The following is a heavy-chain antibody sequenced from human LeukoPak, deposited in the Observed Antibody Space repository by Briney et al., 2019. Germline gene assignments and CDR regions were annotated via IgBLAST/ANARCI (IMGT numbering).Heavy chain of an antibody. Sequence: PSETLSLTCTVSGGSISSYYWSWIRQPPGKGLEWIGYIYYSGSTDYNPSLKSRVTISADTSKNQFSLKLSSVTGADTAVYYCASEYCGGPSRHLYWGQGTLVTVSS. D-gene: IGHD2-21*01. V-gene: IGHV4-59*01. J-gene: IGHJ4*02. CDR3: ASEYCGGPSRHLY. CDR1: GGSISSYY. CDR2: IYYSGST.